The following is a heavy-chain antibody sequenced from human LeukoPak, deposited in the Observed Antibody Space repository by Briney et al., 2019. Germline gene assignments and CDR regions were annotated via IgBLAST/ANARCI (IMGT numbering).Heavy chain of an antibody. V-gene: IGHV3-23*01. CDR1: GFTFSGYS. Sequence: GGSLRLSCAASGFTFSGYSMNWVRQAPGKGLEWVSAIGGSGGSTYYADSVKGRFTISRDNSKNTLYLQMNSLRAEDTAVYYCAKASAMIVVVSKHFDYWGQGTLVTVSS. CDR2: IGGSGGST. D-gene: IGHD3-22*01. J-gene: IGHJ4*02. CDR3: AKASAMIVVVSKHFDY.